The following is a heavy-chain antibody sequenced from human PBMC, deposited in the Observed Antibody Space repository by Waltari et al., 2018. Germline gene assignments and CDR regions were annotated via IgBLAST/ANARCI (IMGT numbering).Heavy chain of an antibody. CDR1: GGSISSSSYY. J-gene: IGHJ5*02. D-gene: IGHD3-10*01. CDR3: ARLPSGSGSYYSYQRATKYNWFDP. CDR2: IYYRGST. V-gene: IGHV4-39*01. Sequence: QLQLQESGPGLVKPSETLSLTCTVSGGSISSSSYYWGWIRQPPGKGLEWIGSIYYRGSTYYNPSLKSRLTIYVDTSKNQFSLKLSSVTAADTAVYYCARLPSGSGSYYSYQRATKYNWFDPWGQGTLVTVSS.